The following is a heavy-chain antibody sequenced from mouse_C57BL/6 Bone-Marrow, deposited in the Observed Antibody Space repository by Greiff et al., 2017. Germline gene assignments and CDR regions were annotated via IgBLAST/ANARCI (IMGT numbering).Heavy chain of an antibody. CDR2: LYPGSGST. D-gene: IGHD2-3*01. CDR1: GYTFTSYW. J-gene: IGHJ2*01. V-gene: IGHV1-55*01. CDR3: ATIYDGYHYFDY. Sequence: QVQLQQPGAELVKPGASVKMSCKASGYTFTSYWITWVKQRPGQGLEWIGDLYPGSGSTNYNEKFKSKATLTVDTSSSTAYMQLSSLTSEDSAVXYCATIYDGYHYFDYWGQGTTLTVSS.